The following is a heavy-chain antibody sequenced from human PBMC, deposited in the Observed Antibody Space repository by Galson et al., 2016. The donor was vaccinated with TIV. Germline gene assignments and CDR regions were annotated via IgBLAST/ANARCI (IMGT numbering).Heavy chain of an antibody. V-gene: IGHV3-30-3*01. CDR1: GLTFSRSA. J-gene: IGHJ6*02. D-gene: IGHD1-26*01. CDR3: ATSTVGENIYYYGMDV. CDR2: ISYDGGNK. Sequence: SLRLSCAASGLTFSRSAMHWVRQSPGKGLEWVAVISYDGGNKYYADSVKGRFTISRDNSKNTLYLQMNSLTIEDTADYYCATSTVGENIYYYGMDVWGQGTLVTVSS.